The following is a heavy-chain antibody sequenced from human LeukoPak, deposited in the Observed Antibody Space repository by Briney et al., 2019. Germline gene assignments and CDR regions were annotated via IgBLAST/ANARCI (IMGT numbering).Heavy chain of an antibody. J-gene: IGHJ5*02. CDR3: ARCRGSGWYGGWFDP. CDR2: IYYSGGA. CDR1: GDSLRKSTFY. V-gene: IGHV4-39*01. D-gene: IGHD6-19*01. Sequence: SETLSLTCTVSGDSLRKSTFYWVWIRQPPGKGLEWIGSIYYSGGADYNPSLQSRVTISVDTSKNEFSLKVRSVTAADTAVYYCARCRGSGWYGGWFDPWGQGTLVTVSS.